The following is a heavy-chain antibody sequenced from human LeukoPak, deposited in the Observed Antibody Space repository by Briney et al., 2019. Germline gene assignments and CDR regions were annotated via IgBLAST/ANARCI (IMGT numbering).Heavy chain of an antibody. D-gene: IGHD6-19*01. CDR2: INHSGST. V-gene: IGHV4-34*01. CDR3: ARAQIAVAGVDY. J-gene: IGHJ4*02. Sequence: SETLSLTCAVYGGSFSGYYWSWIRQPPGKGLEWIGEINHSGSTNYNPSLKSRVTISVDTSKNQFSLKLSSVTAADTAVYYRARAQIAVAGVDYWGQGTLVTVSS. CDR1: GGSFSGYY.